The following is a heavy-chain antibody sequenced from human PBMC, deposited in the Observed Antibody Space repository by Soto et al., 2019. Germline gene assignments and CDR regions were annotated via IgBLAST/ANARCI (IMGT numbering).Heavy chain of an antibody. CDR2: INHSGST. J-gene: IGHJ6*02. Sequence: QVQLQQWGAGLLKPSENLSLTCAVYGGSFSGYYWSWIRQPPGKGLEWTGEINHSGSTNYSPSLKSRVTISVDTSKNQFSLKLSSVTAADTAVYYCARFGILGYCSSTSCYANRGYSYGMDVWGQGPTVTVSS. CDR1: GGSFSGYY. V-gene: IGHV4-34*01. D-gene: IGHD2-2*01. CDR3: ARFGILGYCSSTSCYANRGYSYGMDV.